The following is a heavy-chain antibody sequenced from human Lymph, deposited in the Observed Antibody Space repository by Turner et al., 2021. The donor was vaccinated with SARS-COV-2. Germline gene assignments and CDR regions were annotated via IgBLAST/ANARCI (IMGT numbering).Heavy chain of an antibody. V-gene: IGHV3-66*01. CDR1: GVTVSSNY. CDR2: LYSGGST. J-gene: IGHJ3*02. CDR3: ARDFREGAFDI. D-gene: IGHD3-10*01. Sequence: EVQLVESGGGLVQPGGSLRLSCAASGVTVSSNYMSWVRQAPGKGLEWVEVLYSGGSTFYADSVKGRCTISRDNSKNTLYVQMNSLRAEDTAVYYCARDFREGAFDIWGQGTMVTISS.